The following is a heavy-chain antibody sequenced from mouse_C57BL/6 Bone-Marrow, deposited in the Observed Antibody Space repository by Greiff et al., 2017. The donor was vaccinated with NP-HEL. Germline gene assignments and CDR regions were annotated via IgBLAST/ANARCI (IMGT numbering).Heavy chain of an antibody. CDR1: GYTFTSHW. V-gene: IGHV1-50*01. CDR3: ARDYYGSSWVYYAMDY. Sequence: QVQLQQPGAELVKPGASVKLSCKASGYTFTSHWMQWVKQRPGQGLEWIGEIDPSDSYTNYNQKFKGKATLTVDTSSSTAYMQLSSLTSEDSAVYYCARDYYGSSWVYYAMDYWGQGTSVTVSS. J-gene: IGHJ4*01. D-gene: IGHD1-1*01. CDR2: IDPSDSYT.